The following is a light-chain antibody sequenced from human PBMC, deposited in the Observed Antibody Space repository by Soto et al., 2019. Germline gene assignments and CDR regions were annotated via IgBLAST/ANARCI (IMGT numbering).Light chain of an antibody. J-gene: IGKJ1*01. CDR1: QSLLHSNGYNY. CDR3: MQALQTPT. V-gene: IGKV2-28*01. CDR2: LGS. Sequence: DLVMSQSPLSLPVTPGEPASISCRSSQSLLHSNGYNYLDWYLQKPGQSPQLLIYLGSNRASGVHDRFSGSGAGTDFTLKISRVEAEDVGVYYCMQALQTPTFGQGTKVDIK.